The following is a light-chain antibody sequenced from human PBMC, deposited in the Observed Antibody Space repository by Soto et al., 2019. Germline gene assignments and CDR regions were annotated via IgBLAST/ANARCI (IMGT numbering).Light chain of an antibody. J-gene: IGKJ1*01. CDR3: QQYNNWPRT. CDR1: QSARIS. V-gene: IGKV3-15*01. CDR2: DVS. Sequence: ETVMTQSPATLSVSPGERATLSCRASQSARISLGWYQQKPGQAPRLLIYDVSTRATGVPARFSGSGSGTEFTLTISSPQSEDFAVYYCQQYNNWPRTFGQGTKVDI.